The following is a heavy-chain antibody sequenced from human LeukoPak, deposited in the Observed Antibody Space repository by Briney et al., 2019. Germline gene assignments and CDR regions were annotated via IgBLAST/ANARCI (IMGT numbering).Heavy chain of an antibody. V-gene: IGHV3-30*18. D-gene: IGHD5-12*01. CDR1: GFTFSSSG. J-gene: IGHJ4*02. CDR3: AKVRKATENGY. Sequence: GRSLRLSCAAAGFTFSSSGMHCVRQAPGKGRGWVAVISYDGSNKYYADSVKGRFTISRDNSKNTLYLQMNSLRAEDTAVYYCAKVRKATENGYWGQGTLVTVSS. CDR2: ISYDGSNK.